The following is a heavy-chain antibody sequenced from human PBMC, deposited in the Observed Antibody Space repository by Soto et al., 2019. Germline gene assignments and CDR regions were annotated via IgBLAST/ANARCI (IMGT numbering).Heavy chain of an antibody. CDR3: AREDYNWNDYYYYGMDV. V-gene: IGHV1-2*02. Sequence: QVELVQSGAEVRKPGASVKVSCKASRNSFIDYYIHWVRQAPGQGLEWMGWIKSNSGGTKYAQRFQGRVTKTRDTSISTIYMELSRLKSDDPAVYYCAREDYNWNDYYYYGMDVWGQGTTVIVSS. CDR1: RNSFIDYY. D-gene: IGHD1-1*01. J-gene: IGHJ6*02. CDR2: IKSNSGGT.